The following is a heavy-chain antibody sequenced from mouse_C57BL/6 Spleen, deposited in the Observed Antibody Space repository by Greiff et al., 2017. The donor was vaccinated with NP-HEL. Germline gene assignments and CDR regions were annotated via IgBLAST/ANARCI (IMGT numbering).Heavy chain of an antibody. CDR2: IDPSDSYT. D-gene: IGHD2-10*02. CDR1: GYTFTSYW. Sequence: QVQLQQPGAELVRPGTSVKLSCKASGYTFTSYWMHWVKQRPGQGLEWIGVIDPSDSYTNYNQKFKGKATLTVDTSSSTAYMQLSSLTSEDSAVYYCAVWFSAMDYWGQGTSVTVSS. CDR3: AVWFSAMDY. V-gene: IGHV1-59*01. J-gene: IGHJ4*01.